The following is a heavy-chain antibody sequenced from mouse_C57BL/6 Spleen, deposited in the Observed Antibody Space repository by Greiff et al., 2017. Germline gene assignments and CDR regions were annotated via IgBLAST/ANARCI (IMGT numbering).Heavy chain of an antibody. J-gene: IGHJ3*01. Sequence: QVQLQQSGPELVKPGASVKISCKASGYAFSSSWMNWVKQRPGKGLEWIGRISPGDGDPNYNGKFKGKATLTAVKSSSTASMHLSSLTSTDSAFYFCARRGPWDYYDSWFAYWGQGTLVTVSA. D-gene: IGHD2-4*01. CDR3: ARRGPWDYYDSWFAY. CDR1: GYAFSSSW. V-gene: IGHV1-82*01. CDR2: ISPGDGDP.